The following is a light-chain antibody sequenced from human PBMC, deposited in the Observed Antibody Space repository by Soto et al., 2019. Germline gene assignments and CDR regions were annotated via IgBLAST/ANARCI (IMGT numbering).Light chain of an antibody. Sequence: QSVLTQPPSLSATPGQRVNISCSGSFSNIGDNAVNWYQQLPGAAPKLLIYLNDQRPSGVPDRFSGSKSGTSAFLAISGLQSDDEADYYCAAWDDSLNALFGTGTKLTVL. CDR3: AAWDDSLNAL. J-gene: IGLJ1*01. CDR2: LND. CDR1: FSNIGDNA. V-gene: IGLV1-44*01.